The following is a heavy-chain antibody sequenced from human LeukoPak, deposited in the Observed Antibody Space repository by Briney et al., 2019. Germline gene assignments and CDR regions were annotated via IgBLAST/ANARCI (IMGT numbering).Heavy chain of an antibody. Sequence: ASVKVSCKASGGTFSSYAISWVRQAPGQGLEWMGRIIPILGIANYAQKFQGRVTITADKSTSTAYMELSSLRSEDTAAYYCARGRPDSSGYYYLFDYWGQGTLVTVSS. J-gene: IGHJ4*02. CDR1: GGTFSSYA. D-gene: IGHD3-22*01. CDR3: ARGRPDSSGYYYLFDY. V-gene: IGHV1-69*04. CDR2: IIPILGIA.